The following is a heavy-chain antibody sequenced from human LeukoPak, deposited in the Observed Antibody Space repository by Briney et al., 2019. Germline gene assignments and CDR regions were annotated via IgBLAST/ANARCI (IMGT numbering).Heavy chain of an antibody. CDR3: ATASIAAAGTVFSSHYS. Sequence: GAPVKVSCKVSGYTYTDYYMHWVQQAPGKGLEGMGLVDPEDGETIYAEKFQGRVTITADTSTDTAYMELSSLRSEDTAVYYCATASIAAAGTVFSSHYSWGQGTLVTVSS. J-gene: IGHJ4*02. CDR1: GYTYTDYY. CDR2: VDPEDGET. D-gene: IGHD6-13*01. V-gene: IGHV1-69-2*01.